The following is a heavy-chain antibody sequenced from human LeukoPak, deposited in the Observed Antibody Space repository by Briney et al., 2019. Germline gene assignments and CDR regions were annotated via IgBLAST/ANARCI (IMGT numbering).Heavy chain of an antibody. V-gene: IGHV3-30*02. CDR3: AKGPIVGATRGFDY. CDR2: IRYDGSNK. Sequence: GGSLRLSCAASGFTFSSYGMHWVRQAPGKGLEWVAFIRYDGSNKYYADSVKGRFTISRDNSKNTLYLQMNSLRAEDTAVYYCAKGPIVGATRGFDYWGQGTLVTVSS. CDR1: GFTFSSYG. D-gene: IGHD1-26*01. J-gene: IGHJ4*02.